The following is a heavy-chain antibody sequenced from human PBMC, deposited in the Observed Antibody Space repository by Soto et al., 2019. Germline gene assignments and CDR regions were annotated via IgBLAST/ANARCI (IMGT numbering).Heavy chain of an antibody. Sequence: PSETLSLTCAVYGGSFSGYYWSWIRQPPGKGLEWIGEINHSGSTNYNPSLKSRVTISVDTSKNQFSLKLSSVTAADTAVYYCARGLHASAARTSPFDYWGQGTLVTVSS. V-gene: IGHV4-34*01. D-gene: IGHD6-13*01. J-gene: IGHJ4*02. CDR2: INHSGST. CDR3: ARGLHASAARTSPFDY. CDR1: GGSFSGYY.